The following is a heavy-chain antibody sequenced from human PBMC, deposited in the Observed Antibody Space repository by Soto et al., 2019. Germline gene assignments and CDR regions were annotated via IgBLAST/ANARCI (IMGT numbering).Heavy chain of an antibody. J-gene: IGHJ3*02. CDR1: SGSMSGYY. V-gene: IGHV4-59*01. CDR2: IYYSGST. D-gene: IGHD3-3*01. Sequence: SETLSLTCTVSSGSMSGYYWNWIRQPPGKGLEWIGYIYYSGSTNYNPSLKSRVTISVDTSKNQFSLKLSSVTAADTAVYYRARAGDYDFWSGYSNDAFDIWGQGTMVTVSS. CDR3: ARAGDYDFWSGYSNDAFDI.